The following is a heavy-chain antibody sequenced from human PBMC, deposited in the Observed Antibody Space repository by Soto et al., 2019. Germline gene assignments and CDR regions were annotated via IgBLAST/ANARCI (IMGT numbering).Heavy chain of an antibody. CDR2: ISVDDGDT. D-gene: IGHD5-18*01. J-gene: IGHJ6*02. CDR3: ARDQVAKWAPGSAMVNYYYGMDA. Sequence: ASVKVSRKASGYTFTSYGISWVRQAPGQGLEWMGWISVDDGDTNYAQNFQGRVTMSTDASTSTAYMEMRSLRSDDTAVYYCARDQVAKWAPGSAMVNYYYGMDAWGQGTTVTVSS. CDR1: GYTFTSYG. V-gene: IGHV1-18*04.